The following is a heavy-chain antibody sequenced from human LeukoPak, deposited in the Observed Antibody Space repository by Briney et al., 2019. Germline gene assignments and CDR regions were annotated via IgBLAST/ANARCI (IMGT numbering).Heavy chain of an antibody. CDR3: AKDENLLRYFDWLSPYFDY. D-gene: IGHD3-9*01. Sequence: GGSLRLSCAGSGFTFSSHWIGWVRQAPGKGLEWVAHINQDGSQKYYVDSVEGRFTISRDNSKNTLYLQMNSLRAEDTAVYYCAKDENLLRYFDWLSPYFDYWGQGTLVTVSS. V-gene: IGHV3-7*03. J-gene: IGHJ4*02. CDR1: GFTFSSHW. CDR2: INQDGSQK.